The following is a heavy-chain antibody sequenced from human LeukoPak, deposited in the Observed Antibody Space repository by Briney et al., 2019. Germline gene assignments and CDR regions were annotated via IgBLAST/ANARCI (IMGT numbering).Heavy chain of an antibody. V-gene: IGHV3-33*06. Sequence: PGRSLRLSCEASGFIFSNYGMYWVRQAPGKGLEWVAVIWHDESSEFYADSVRGRFSISRDNSKNTVYLQMNNLRAEDTALYYCAKDHRGGWSGYFEPWGQGTLVTVSS. J-gene: IGHJ4*02. D-gene: IGHD6-19*01. CDR2: IWHDESSE. CDR3: AKDHRGGWSGYFEP. CDR1: GFIFSNYG.